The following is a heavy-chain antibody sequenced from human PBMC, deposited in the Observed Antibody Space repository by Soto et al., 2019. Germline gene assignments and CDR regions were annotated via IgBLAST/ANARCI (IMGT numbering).Heavy chain of an antibody. CDR3: PRRAPLSYDSSGYHAFYY. CDR1: GCSFTSYW. CDR2: IYPGDSDT. D-gene: IGHD3-22*01. J-gene: IGHJ4*02. V-gene: IGHV5-51*01. Sequence: LKISREGSGCSFTSYWIGWVRQMPGKGLEWMGIIYPGDSDTRYSPSFQGQVTISADKSISTAYLQWSSLKASDTAMYYCPRRAPLSYDSSGYHAFYYCGQETPVTVSS.